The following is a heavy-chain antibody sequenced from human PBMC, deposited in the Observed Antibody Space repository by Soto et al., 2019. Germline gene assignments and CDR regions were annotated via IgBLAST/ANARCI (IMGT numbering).Heavy chain of an antibody. D-gene: IGHD4-17*01. CDR2: ISYDGSNK. J-gene: IGHJ4*02. CDR3: ARDTALDRHYYFDY. Sequence: PGGSLRLSCAASGFTFSSYAMHWVRQAPGKGLEWVAVISYDGSNKYYADSVKGRFTISRDNSKNTLYLQMNSLRAEDTAVYYCARDTALDRHYYFDYWGQGTLVTVSS. CDR1: GFTFSSYA. V-gene: IGHV3-30-3*01.